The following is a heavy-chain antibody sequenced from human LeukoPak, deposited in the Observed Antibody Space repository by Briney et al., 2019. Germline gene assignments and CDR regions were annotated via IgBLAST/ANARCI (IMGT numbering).Heavy chain of an antibody. CDR2: ISKDGSDK. Sequence: GGSLRLSCAASGFTFSDYAMHWVRQAPGKGLEWVAVISKDGSDKYYPGSVRGRFTISRDNSKNTLYLQMNSLRVEDTAIYYCFREGGDWGQGTLVTVSS. V-gene: IGHV3-30-3*01. CDR3: FREGGD. CDR1: GFTFSDYA. J-gene: IGHJ4*02. D-gene: IGHD3-10*01.